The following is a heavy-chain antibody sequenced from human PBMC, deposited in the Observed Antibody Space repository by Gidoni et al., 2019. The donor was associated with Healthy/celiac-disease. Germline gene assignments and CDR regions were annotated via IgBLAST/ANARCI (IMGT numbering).Heavy chain of an antibody. CDR3: ARNRRSPRYYYYMDV. CDR1: GGTFSSYA. V-gene: IGHV1-69*01. J-gene: IGHJ6*03. Sequence: QVQLVQSGAEVKKPGSSVKVSCQASGGTFSSYAISWVRQAPGQGLEWMGGIIPIFGTANYAQKFQGRVTITADESTSTAYMELSSLRSEDTAVYYCARNRRSPRYYYYMDVWGKGTTVTVSS. CDR2: IIPIFGTA.